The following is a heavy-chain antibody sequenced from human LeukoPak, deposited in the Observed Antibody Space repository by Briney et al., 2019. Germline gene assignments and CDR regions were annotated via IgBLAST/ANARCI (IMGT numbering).Heavy chain of an antibody. CDR1: GFTFSDYY. J-gene: IGHJ4*02. CDR3: ARDLAMIVPLYYFDY. Sequence: GGSLRLSCAASGFTFSDYYMSWIRQAPGKGLEWVSYISSSGSTIYYADSVKGRFTISRDNSKNTLYLQMNSLRAEDTAVYYCARDLAMIVPLYYFDYWGQGTLVTVSS. D-gene: IGHD3-22*01. CDR2: ISSSGSTI. V-gene: IGHV3-11*04.